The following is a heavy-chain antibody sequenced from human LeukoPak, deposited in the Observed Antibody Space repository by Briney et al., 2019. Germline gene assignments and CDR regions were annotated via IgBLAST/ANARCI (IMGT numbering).Heavy chain of an antibody. CDR2: TKQDGSEK. D-gene: IGHD6-13*01. V-gene: IGHV3-7*05. Sequence: GGSLRLSCAAPGFTFSSYWMSWVRQAPGKGLEWVANTKQDGSEKYYVYSVKGGFTISRDNAKTSLYLQMNSRRAEDTAVYYCARDGRSIAAAGNNYFDYWGQGNLGTVSS. CDR1: GFTFSSYW. CDR3: ARDGRSIAAAGNNYFDY. J-gene: IGHJ4*02.